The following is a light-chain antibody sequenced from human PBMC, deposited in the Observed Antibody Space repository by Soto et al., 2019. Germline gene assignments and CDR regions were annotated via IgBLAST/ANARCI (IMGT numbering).Light chain of an antibody. J-gene: IGKJ5*01. Sequence: EIVLTQSPGTLSLSPGERATLSCRASQSVSSSYLAWYQQQPGQAPRLLIYGESSRATGIPDRFSGSGSGTDFTLTISSLEPEDFAVYYCQQYGSSPITFGQGTRLEIK. CDR3: QQYGSSPIT. V-gene: IGKV3-20*01. CDR1: QSVSSSY. CDR2: GES.